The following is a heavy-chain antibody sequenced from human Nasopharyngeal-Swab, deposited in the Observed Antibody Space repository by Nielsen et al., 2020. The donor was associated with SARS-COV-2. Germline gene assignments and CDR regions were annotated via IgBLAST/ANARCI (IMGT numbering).Heavy chain of an antibody. CDR2: IYYSGST. Sequence: GSLRLSCTVSGGSISSYYWSWIRQPPGKGLEWIGYIYYSGSTNYNPSLKSRVTISVDTSKNQFSLKLSSVTAADTAVYYCAREPAYGDYLDYWGQGTLVTVSS. J-gene: IGHJ4*02. CDR3: AREPAYGDYLDY. D-gene: IGHD4-17*01. V-gene: IGHV4-59*01. CDR1: GGSISSYY.